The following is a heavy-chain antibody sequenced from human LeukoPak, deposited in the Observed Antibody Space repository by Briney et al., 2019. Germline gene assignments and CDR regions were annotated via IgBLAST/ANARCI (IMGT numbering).Heavy chain of an antibody. Sequence: GGSLRLAFAASGLPFSSYWTHSVRQTPGKRLECVSCISSSGSTISYAHSVKGRFTICRDNAENSLYLQMNSLRAEDTAVYYCSGLGSSAPWGQGTLVTVSS. CDR2: ISSSGSTI. J-gene: IGHJ5*02. D-gene: IGHD1-26*01. V-gene: IGHV3-48*03. CDR1: GLPFSSYW. CDR3: SGLGSSAP.